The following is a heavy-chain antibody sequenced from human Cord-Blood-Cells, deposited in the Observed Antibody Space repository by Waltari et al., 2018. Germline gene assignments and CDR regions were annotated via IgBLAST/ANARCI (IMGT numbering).Heavy chain of an antibody. V-gene: IGHV3-9*01. J-gene: IGHJ6*02. Sequence: EVQLVESGGGLLQPCRSLSLSCSASGFTFDDYAMHLVRPAPGKGLGGDAGIRWNRGSIGYAEAVKGRFTISRDNAKNSLYLQMNSLRAEDTALYYCAKGSNYYDDYGMDVWGQGTTVTVSS. CDR1: GFTFDDYA. CDR2: IRWNRGSI. CDR3: AKGSNYYDDYGMDV. D-gene: IGHD4-4*01.